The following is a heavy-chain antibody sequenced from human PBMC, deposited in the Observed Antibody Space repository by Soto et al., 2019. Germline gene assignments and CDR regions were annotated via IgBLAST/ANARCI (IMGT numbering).Heavy chain of an antibody. Sequence: QVQLVQSGAEVKKPGSSVKVSCKAPGGTFSSYAISWVRQARGQGLEWMGGIIPIFGTAKYAQKFQGRVTITADESTSTGYMELSSLRSEDTAVYYCARSQGGSSSLDIYYYYYYGMDVWGQGTTVTVSS. V-gene: IGHV1-69*01. CDR1: GGTFSSYA. CDR3: ARSQGGSSSLDIYYYYYYGMDV. J-gene: IGHJ6*02. D-gene: IGHD2-15*01. CDR2: IIPIFGTA.